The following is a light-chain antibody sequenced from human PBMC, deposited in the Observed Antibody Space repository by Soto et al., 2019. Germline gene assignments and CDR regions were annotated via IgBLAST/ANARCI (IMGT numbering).Light chain of an antibody. CDR2: DAS. V-gene: IGKV3-11*01. Sequence: EVVLTQSPATLSLSPGERATLSCRASQSVSDYVGWYQQKPGQPPRLLFFDASSRASGVPHRFSAGGSGTDFTLIISSLQPEDFAVYYCQQRVNWPPTFGGGTKVEI. CDR3: QQRVNWPPT. CDR1: QSVSDY. J-gene: IGKJ4*01.